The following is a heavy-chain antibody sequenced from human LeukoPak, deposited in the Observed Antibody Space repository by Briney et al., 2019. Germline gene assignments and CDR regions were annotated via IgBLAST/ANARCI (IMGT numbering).Heavy chain of an antibody. D-gene: IGHD3-3*01. CDR1: GYTFTSYD. CDR2: MNPNSGNT. V-gene: IGHV1-8*01. J-gene: IGHJ5*02. CDR3: ARFARRSVLRFSKGWFDP. Sequence: ASVKVSCKASGYTFTSYDINWVRQATGQGLEWMGWMNPNSGNTGYAQKFQGRVTMTRNTSISTAYMELSSLRSEDTAVYYCARFARRSVLRFSKGWFDPWGQGTLVTVSS.